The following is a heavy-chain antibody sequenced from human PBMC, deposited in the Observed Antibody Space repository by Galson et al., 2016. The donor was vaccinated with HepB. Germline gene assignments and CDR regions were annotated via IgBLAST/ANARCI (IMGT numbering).Heavy chain of an antibody. Sequence: CAISGDSVSGNIWNWIRQSPSRGLEWLGRTYYRSEWYNDYAVSVKGRITINADTSKNQFSLQLNSVIPEDTAVYYCATEKHGDYGIGHWGQGTLVTVSS. CDR1: GDSVSGNI. CDR3: ATEKHGDYGIGH. V-gene: IGHV6-1*01. CDR2: TYYRSEWYN. D-gene: IGHD4-17*01. J-gene: IGHJ4*02.